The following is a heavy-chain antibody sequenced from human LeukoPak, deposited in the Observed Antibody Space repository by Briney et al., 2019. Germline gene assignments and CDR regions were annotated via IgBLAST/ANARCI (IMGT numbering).Heavy chain of an antibody. V-gene: IGHV1-18*03. CDR2: ISAYNGYT. J-gene: IGHJ1*01. CDR1: GYTFTYYG. Sequence: ASVKVSCKASGYTFTYYGFSWVRPAPGQGLEWMGWISAYNGYTNYAQKLQGRVTMTTDTSTSTAYLELSSLRSDNVDVYYCARDSYSGYDRTYFLHWGQGALVSVS. CDR3: ARDSYSGYDRTYFLH. D-gene: IGHD5-12*01.